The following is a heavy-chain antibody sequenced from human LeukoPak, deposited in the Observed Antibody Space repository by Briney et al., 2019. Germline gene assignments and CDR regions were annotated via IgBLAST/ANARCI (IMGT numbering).Heavy chain of an antibody. D-gene: IGHD5-24*01. V-gene: IGHV3-7*05. CDR2: MKHDGIEK. Sequence: GGSLRLSCVASGFSFGSYWMAWVRQAPGKGLQWVANMKHDGIEKYHVDSVKGRFTISRDNTKNSLYLHMSSLRVEDTAVYYCAREGREGYNYPALDFWGQGILVTVSS. CDR3: AREGREGYNYPALDF. J-gene: IGHJ4*02. CDR1: GFSFGSYW.